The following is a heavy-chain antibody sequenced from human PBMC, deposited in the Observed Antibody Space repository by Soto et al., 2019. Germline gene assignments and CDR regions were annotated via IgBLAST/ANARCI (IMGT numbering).Heavy chain of an antibody. D-gene: IGHD3-22*01. V-gene: IGHV3-15*07. CDR3: ATDSYSTIIIVRFDY. Sequence: GGSLRLSCAASGFTFSNAWINWVRQAPGKGLEWVGRIKSKTDGGTTDYAEPVKGRFAISRDDSNNMVYLQMNSLKIEDTAVYYCATDSYSTIIIVRFDYWGHGTLVTVSS. CDR2: IKSKTDGGTT. J-gene: IGHJ4*01. CDR1: GFTFSNAW.